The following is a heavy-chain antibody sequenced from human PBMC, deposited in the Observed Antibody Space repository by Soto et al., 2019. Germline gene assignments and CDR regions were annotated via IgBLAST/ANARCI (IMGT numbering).Heavy chain of an antibody. D-gene: IGHD2-2*01. CDR2: IYYSGST. V-gene: IGHV4-31*03. J-gene: IGHJ4*02. CDR1: GGSNSSGCYY. CDR3: ARSSISANYFDK. Sequence: QVQLQESGPGLVKPSETLSLTCTVSGGSNSSGCYYWSWISRHPGKVLECIGYIYYSGSTYYNPSLNIRSIISVDTSKNQSSLNLSSVTAAETAVYYCARSSISANYFDKGGQGTLVTVSS.